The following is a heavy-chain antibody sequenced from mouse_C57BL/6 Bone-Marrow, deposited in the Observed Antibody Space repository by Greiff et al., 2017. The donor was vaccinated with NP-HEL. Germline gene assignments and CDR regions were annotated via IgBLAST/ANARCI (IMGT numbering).Heavy chain of an antibody. CDR3: ARNYGNPLHWYFDV. J-gene: IGHJ1*03. CDR2: IWTGGGT. D-gene: IGHD2-1*01. CDR1: GFSLTSYA. Sequence: QVQLKQSGPGLVAPSQSLSITCTVSGFSLTSYAISRVRQPPGKGLEWLGVIWTGGGTNYNSALKSRLSISKDNSKSQVFLKMNSLQTDDTARYYCARNYGNPLHWYFDVWGTGTTVTVSS. V-gene: IGHV2-9-1*01.